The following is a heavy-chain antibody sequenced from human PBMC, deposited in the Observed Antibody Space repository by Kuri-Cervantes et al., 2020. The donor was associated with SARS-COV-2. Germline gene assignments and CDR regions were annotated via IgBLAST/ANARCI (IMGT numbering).Heavy chain of an antibody. D-gene: IGHD5-24*01. CDR1: GGSISSGSYY. J-gene: IGHJ3*02. Sequence: SETLSLTCTVSGGSISSGSYYWSWIRQPAGKGLEWIGRIYTSGSTNYNPSLKSRVTISVDTSKNQFSLKLSSVTAADTAVYYCARVRRWLQSNDASDIWGQGTMVTVSS. CDR3: ARVRRWLQSNDASDI. CDR2: IYTSGST. V-gene: IGHV4-61*02.